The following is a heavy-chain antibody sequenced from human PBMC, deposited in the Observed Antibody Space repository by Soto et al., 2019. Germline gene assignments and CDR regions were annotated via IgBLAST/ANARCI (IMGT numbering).Heavy chain of an antibody. CDR3: ARGIGIAVAGTEWFDP. D-gene: IGHD6-19*01. CDR1: GGSISSYY. V-gene: IGHV4-4*07. Sequence: SETLSLTXTVSGGSISSYYWSWIRQPAGKGLEWIGRIYTSGSTNYNPSLKSRVTMSVDTSKNQFSLKLSSVTAADTAVYYCARGIGIAVAGTEWFDPWGQGTLVTVSS. CDR2: IYTSGST. J-gene: IGHJ5*02.